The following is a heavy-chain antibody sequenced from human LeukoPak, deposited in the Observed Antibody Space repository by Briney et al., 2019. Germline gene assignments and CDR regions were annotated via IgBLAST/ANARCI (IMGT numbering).Heavy chain of an antibody. CDR3: ARDQGYCSAGSCYHFDC. J-gene: IGHJ4*02. Sequence: SQTLSLACAISGDSVSSNSAAWNWIRPSPSRGLEWLGRTYYRSKWYNDYAVSVKSRITINPDTSKNQFSLQLNSVTPEDTAVYYCARDQGYCSAGSCYHFDCWGQGTLVTVSS. CDR2: TYYRSKWYN. V-gene: IGHV6-1*01. CDR1: GDSVSSNSAA. D-gene: IGHD2-15*01.